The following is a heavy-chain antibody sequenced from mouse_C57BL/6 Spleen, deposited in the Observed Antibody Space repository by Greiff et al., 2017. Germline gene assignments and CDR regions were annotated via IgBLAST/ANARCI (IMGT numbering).Heavy chain of an antibody. V-gene: IGHV5-4*01. Sequence: VQLKASGGGFVKPGGSLKLSCEASGFTFSSYAMSWVRQTPEKRLEWVATISDGCSYTYYPDKVKGRFTISRDNAKNNLYLQMSHLKSEDTAMYYWAREGYCYDDAMDYWGQGTSVTVSS. D-gene: IGHD2-12*01. CDR3: AREGYCYDDAMDY. J-gene: IGHJ4*01. CDR2: ISDGCSYT. CDR1: GFTFSSYA.